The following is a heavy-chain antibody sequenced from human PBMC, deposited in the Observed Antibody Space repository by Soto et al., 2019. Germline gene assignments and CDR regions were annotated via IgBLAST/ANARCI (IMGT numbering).Heavy chain of an antibody. D-gene: IGHD3-16*01. Sequence: NPSETLSLTCTVSGGSISSGGYYWSWIRQHPGKGLEWIGYIYYSGSTYYSPSLKSRVTISVDTSKNQFSLKLSSVTAADTAVYYCARGGGLRLGEPPLYRFYYFDYWGQGTLVTVSS. CDR2: IYYSGST. CDR1: GGSISSGGYY. CDR3: ARGGGLRLGEPPLYRFYYFDY. V-gene: IGHV4-31*03. J-gene: IGHJ4*02.